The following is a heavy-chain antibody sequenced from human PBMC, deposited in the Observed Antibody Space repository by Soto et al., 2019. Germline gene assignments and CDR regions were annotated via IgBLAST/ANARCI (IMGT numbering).Heavy chain of an antibody. Sequence: ASVKVSYKASGYTFTGYYMHWVRQAPGQGLEWMGWINPNSGGTNYAQKFQGWVTMTRDTSISTAYMELSRLRSDDTAVYYCARAKHSNPQVPPNRFWFDPWGQGTLVTVSS. CDR2: INPNSGGT. J-gene: IGHJ5*02. CDR1: GYTFTGYY. D-gene: IGHD4-4*01. V-gene: IGHV1-2*04. CDR3: ARAKHSNPQVPPNRFWFDP.